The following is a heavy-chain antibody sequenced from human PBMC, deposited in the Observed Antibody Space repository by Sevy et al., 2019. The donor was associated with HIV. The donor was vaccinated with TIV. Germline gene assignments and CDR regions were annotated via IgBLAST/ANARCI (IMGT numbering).Heavy chain of an antibody. CDR2: ISGSSNYI. CDR1: GFTFTIYT. Sequence: GGSLRLSCAASGFTFTIYTMNWVRQAPGKGLEWVSSISGSSNYIYYADSVRGRFTISRDNAKNSLYLQMNSLRAEDTAVYYCARPYGSGSWEAFDIWGQGTMVTVS. V-gene: IGHV3-21*01. CDR3: ARPYGSGSWEAFDI. J-gene: IGHJ3*02. D-gene: IGHD3-10*01.